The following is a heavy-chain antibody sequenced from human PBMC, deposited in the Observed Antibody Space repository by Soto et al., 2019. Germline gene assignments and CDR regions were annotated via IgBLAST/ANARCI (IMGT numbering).Heavy chain of an antibody. V-gene: IGHV5-51*01. J-gene: IGHJ4*02. CDR1: GYSFINYL. CDR2: INPGDSES. CDR3: ARNSNNYVAN. D-gene: IGHD4-4*01. Sequence: VESLKISYKSSGYSFINYLILLVLQMPGKGLEWMAIINPGDSESRYSPSFQGQVTISADKSISTAYLQWKSLKASDTAMYYCARNSNNYVANWGQGTLV.